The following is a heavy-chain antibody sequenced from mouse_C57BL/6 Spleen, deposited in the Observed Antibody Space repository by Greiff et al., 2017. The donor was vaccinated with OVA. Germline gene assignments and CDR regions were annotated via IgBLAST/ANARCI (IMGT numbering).Heavy chain of an antibody. CDR1: GFTFSSYT. Sequence: EVKLMESGGGLVKPGGSLKLSCAASGFTFSSYTMSWVRQTPEKRLEWVATISGGGGNTYYPDSVKGRFTISRDNAKNTLYLQMSSLRSEDTALYYCARHAGFITTVVATDWGQGTTLTVSS. CDR3: ARHAGFITTVVATD. V-gene: IGHV5-9*01. D-gene: IGHD1-1*01. CDR2: ISGGGGNT. J-gene: IGHJ2*01.